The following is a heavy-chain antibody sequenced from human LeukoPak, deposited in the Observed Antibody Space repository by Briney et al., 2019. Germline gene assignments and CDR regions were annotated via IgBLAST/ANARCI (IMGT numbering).Heavy chain of an antibody. CDR1: GFTFSSYE. J-gene: IGHJ6*02. CDR3: AKDMGAAAGTFSPRNYYYYYGMDV. V-gene: IGHV3-48*03. Sequence: GGSLRLSCAASGFTFSSYEMNWVRQAPGKGLEWVSYISSSGSTIYYADSVKGRFTISRDNAKNSLYLQMNSLRAEDTALYYCAKDMGAAAGTFSPRNYYYYYGMDVWGQGTTVTVSS. CDR2: ISSSGSTI. D-gene: IGHD6-13*01.